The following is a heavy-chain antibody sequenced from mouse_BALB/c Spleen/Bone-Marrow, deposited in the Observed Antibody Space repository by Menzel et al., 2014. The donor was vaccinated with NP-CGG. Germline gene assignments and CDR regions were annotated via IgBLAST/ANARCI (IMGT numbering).Heavy chain of an antibody. Sequence: EVHLVESGGGLVQPGGSLRLSCTTSGFTFTDYYMSWVRQPPGKALEWLAFIRNKAYGYTTEYSASVRGRFTISRDNSQSILYLQMNALRADDSATYYCARFPMDYWGQGTSVTVSS. CDR1: GFTFTDYY. J-gene: IGHJ4*01. CDR3: ARFPMDY. CDR2: IRNKAYGYTT. V-gene: IGHV7-3*02.